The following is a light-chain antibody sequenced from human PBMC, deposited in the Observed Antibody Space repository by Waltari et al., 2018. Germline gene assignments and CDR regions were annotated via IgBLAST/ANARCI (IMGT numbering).Light chain of an antibody. CDR3: HQIYSTLGDT. CDR2: PAS. CDR1: QSISSY. J-gene: IGKJ2*01. V-gene: IGKV1-39*01. Sequence: DIQLTQSPSSLSASVGDRVTITCRASQSISSYLNWYQQKPGKAPKLLIYPASSLEGGVPSRFSGSGSGTDYTLTISNLQPEDFATYYCHQIYSTLGDTFGQGTKLEIK.